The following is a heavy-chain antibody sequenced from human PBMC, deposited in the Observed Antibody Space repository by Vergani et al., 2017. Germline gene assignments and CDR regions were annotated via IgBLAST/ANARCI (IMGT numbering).Heavy chain of an antibody. J-gene: IGHJ1*01. V-gene: IGHV3-30*03. D-gene: IGHD1-1*01. CDR3: ATKSCGTPGCQIGYFKE. Sequence: QVHLVESGGGVVQPGRSLRLSCVVSGFTSRYYGLHWVRQAPGKGLEWVAVISYDGPQKYYADSLKGRFTISRDNSKSTIYLQMNSLRTEDTAVYYCATKSCGTPGCQIGYFKEWGQGTLVTVSS. CDR1: GFTSRYYG. CDR2: ISYDGPQK.